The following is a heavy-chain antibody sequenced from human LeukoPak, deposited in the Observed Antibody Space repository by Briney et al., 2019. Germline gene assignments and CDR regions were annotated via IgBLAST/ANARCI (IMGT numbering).Heavy chain of an antibody. CDR1: GFAFNIAW. D-gene: IGHD3-22*01. CDR2: IKSKTDGGTI. J-gene: IGHJ4*02. V-gene: IGHV3-15*05. Sequence: GGSLRLSCAASGFAFNIAWMTWVRQAPGKGLEWVGRIKSKTDGGTIDYAAPVKGRFTISRDDSKNTLFLQMNSLQTEDTAVYYCTTGLSSCYDSSGYHILDYWGQGALVTVSS. CDR3: TTGLSSCYDSSGYHILDY.